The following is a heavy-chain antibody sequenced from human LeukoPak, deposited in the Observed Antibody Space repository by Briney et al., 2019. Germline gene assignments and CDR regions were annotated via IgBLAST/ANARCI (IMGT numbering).Heavy chain of an antibody. CDR3: ARGPQWLVTANNMDV. CDR2: INHSGST. CDR1: GGSFSGYY. J-gene: IGHJ6*03. V-gene: IGHV4-34*01. Sequence: SQTLSLTRAVYGGSFSGYYWSGIRQPPGKGLEWIGEINHSGSTNYNPSLKSRVTISVDTSKNQFSLKLSSVTAADTAVYYCARGPQWLVTANNMDVWGKGTTVTVSS. D-gene: IGHD6-19*01.